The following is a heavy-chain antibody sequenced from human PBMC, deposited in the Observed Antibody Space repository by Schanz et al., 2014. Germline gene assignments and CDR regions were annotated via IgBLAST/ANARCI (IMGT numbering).Heavy chain of an antibody. CDR1: GYTFTSNG. Sequence: QVQLVQSGAEVKEPGASVKVSCKASGYTFTSNGITWVRQATGQGLEWMGWMNPNSGDTVYAQKFQGRVTMTRNTSISTAYMDLSSLRSEDTAVYYCARHRADGDYVGHYHYYGVDVWGQGTTVTVSS. J-gene: IGHJ6*02. CDR2: MNPNSGDT. V-gene: IGHV1-8*01. CDR3: ARHRADGDYVGHYHYYGVDV. D-gene: IGHD4-17*01.